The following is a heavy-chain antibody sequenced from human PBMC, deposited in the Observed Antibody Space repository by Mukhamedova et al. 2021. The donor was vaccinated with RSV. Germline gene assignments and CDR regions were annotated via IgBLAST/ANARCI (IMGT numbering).Heavy chain of an antibody. CDR3: AKDGKEGYCGGTSCWTYNWFDP. D-gene: IGHD2-2*01. CDR2: IK. Sequence: IKVYADSVQGRFTISRDDSKNTLYLQMDSLRAEDTAVYYCAKDGKEGYCGGTSCWTYNWFDPWGQGILVTVSS. J-gene: IGHJ5*02. V-gene: IGHV3-30*02.